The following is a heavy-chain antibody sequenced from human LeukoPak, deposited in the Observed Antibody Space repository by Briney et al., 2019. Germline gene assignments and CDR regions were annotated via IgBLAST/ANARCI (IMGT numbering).Heavy chain of an antibody. CDR3: ARGLYSGSTPYFDY. V-gene: IGHV3-21*01. Sequence: GGSLRLSCAAAGFTFPSYNMAWVRQAPGKGLEWVSSISSSSSYIYYADSVKGRFTISRDNAKNSLYLQMNSLRAEDTAVYYCARGLYSGSTPYFDYWGQGTLVTVSS. CDR1: GFTFPSYN. CDR2: ISSSSSYI. J-gene: IGHJ4*02. D-gene: IGHD1-26*01.